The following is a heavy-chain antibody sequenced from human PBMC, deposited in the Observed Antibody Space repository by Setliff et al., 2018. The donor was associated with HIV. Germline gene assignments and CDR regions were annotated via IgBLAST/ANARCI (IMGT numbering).Heavy chain of an antibody. V-gene: IGHV1-46*01. CDR1: GDSLSSQY. Sequence: ASVKVSCKASGDSLSSQYFHWVRQAPGQGPEWMGIIDPSGESINYTQRFQGRVTMTGDTSTNTVYMELSSLTSGDTAMYYCVSPMRVSQAFDIWGQGTMVTVSS. CDR2: IDPSGESI. CDR3: VSPMRVSQAFDI. J-gene: IGHJ3*02.